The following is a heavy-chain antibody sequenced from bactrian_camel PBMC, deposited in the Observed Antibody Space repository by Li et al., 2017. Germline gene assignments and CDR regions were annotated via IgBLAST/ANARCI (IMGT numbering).Heavy chain of an antibody. D-gene: IGHD6*01. Sequence: VQLVESGGELVQPGGSLRLSYAASGFTLSSYRTYWVRQAPGKGLEWVSGILSGAGSTHYADAVKGRFTISRDNAKNTLYLLLNSLKTEDTAMYYCTMMGAYDSNSNYWGQGTQVTVS. CDR2: ILSGAGST. CDR1: GFTLSSYR. J-gene: IGHJ4*01. CDR3: TMMGAYDSNSNY. V-gene: IGHV3S1*01.